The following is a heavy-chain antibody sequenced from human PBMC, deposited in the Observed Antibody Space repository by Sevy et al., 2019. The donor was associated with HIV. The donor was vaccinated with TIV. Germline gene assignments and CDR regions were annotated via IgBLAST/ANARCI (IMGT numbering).Heavy chain of an antibody. D-gene: IGHD2-2*01. CDR2: IKQDGSEK. V-gene: IGHV3-7*01. CDR3: ARALVVVPAATLGY. Sequence: GSLRLSCAASGFTFSSYWMSWVRQAPGKGLEWVASIKQDGSEKYYVDSVKGRFTISRDNAKNSLYLQMNSLRAEDTAVYYCARALVVVPAATLGYWGQGTLVTVSS. CDR1: GFTFSSYW. J-gene: IGHJ4*02.